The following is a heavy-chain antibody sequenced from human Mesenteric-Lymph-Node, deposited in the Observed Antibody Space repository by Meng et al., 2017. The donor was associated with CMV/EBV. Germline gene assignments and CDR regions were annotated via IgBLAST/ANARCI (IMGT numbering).Heavy chain of an antibody. CDR2: ISSSSSYI. J-gene: IGHJ5*02. D-gene: IGHD3-3*01. CDR1: GFTFSSYS. CDR3: ARSYDFWSGRPWFDP. V-gene: IGHV3-21*01. Sequence: GESLKISCAASGFTFSSYSMNWVRQAPGKGLEWVSSISSSSSYIYYADSVRGRFTISRDKDKNSLFLQMNSLRAEDTAVYYCARSYDFWSGRPWFDPWGQGTLVTVSS.